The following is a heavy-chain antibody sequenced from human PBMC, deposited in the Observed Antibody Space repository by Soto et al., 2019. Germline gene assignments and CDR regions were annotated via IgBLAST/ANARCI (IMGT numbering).Heavy chain of an antibody. Sequence: QVQLVESGGGVVQPGRSLRLSCAASGFTFSSYAMNWVRQAPGKGLEWVAVILYDGSNKYYADSVKGRFTISRDNAKNTLYLQMNSLRAEDTAVYYCARGGYSNVRAWYFDYWGQGILVTVSS. J-gene: IGHJ4*02. CDR1: GFTFSSYA. D-gene: IGHD5-18*01. V-gene: IGHV3-30-3*01. CDR3: ARGGYSNVRAWYFDY. CDR2: ILYDGSNK.